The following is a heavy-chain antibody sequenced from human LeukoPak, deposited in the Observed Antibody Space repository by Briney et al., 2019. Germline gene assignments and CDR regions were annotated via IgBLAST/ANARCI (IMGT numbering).Heavy chain of an antibody. J-gene: IGHJ4*02. D-gene: IGHD6-13*01. V-gene: IGHV3-23*01. Sequence: GGSVRLSCAASGFTFSSYAMRWVRQAPGKGLEFVSSISGSGGSTYYADSGKGRFTISRDNSKHSLYLQINSLRGEGTAVNDRAKKYRLAAAGLDWGPGTLVTVSS. CDR3: AKKYRLAAAGLD. CDR2: ISGSGGST. CDR1: GFTFSSYA.